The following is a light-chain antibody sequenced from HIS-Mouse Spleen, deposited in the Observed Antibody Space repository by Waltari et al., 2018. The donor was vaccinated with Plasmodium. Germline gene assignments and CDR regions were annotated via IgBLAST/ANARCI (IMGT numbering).Light chain of an antibody. CDR3: QAWDSSTVV. CDR2: QDS. V-gene: IGLV3-1*01. CDR1: KLGDKY. Sequence: VSVSPGQTASITCSGDKLGDKYACWYQQKPGQSPVLVIYQDSKRPSGIPERFSGSNSGNTATLTISGTQAMDEADYYCQAWDSSTVVFGGGTKLTVL. J-gene: IGLJ2*01.